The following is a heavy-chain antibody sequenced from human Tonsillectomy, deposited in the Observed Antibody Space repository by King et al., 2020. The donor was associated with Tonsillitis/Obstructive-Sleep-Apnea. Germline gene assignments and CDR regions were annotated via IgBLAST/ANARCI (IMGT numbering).Heavy chain of an antibody. CDR2: IYYSGST. CDR3: TRPYSGSYEYYFDY. D-gene: IGHD1-26*01. Sequence: QLQESGPGLVKPSETLSLTCTVSGGSISSSSYYWGWIRQPPGKGLEWIGNIYYSGSTYYHPSLKSRVTISVDTSKNQFSLKLSAVTAADTAVYYCTRPYSGSYEYYFDYWGQGTLVTVSS. CDR1: GGSISSSSYY. J-gene: IGHJ4*02. V-gene: IGHV4-39*01.